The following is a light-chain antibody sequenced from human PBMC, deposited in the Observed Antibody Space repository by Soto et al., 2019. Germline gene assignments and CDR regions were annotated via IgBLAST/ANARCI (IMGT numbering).Light chain of an antibody. V-gene: IGKV3-20*01. Sequence: ETVLTQSPGTLSLSPGERATLSCRAAQTVYSSLLAWYKQKPGQAPRLLIYGASSRATGIPDRFSGSGSGTDFTLTISRVQPEDFEVYHCQQYGNAPITFGQGTRLEIK. J-gene: IGKJ5*01. CDR2: GAS. CDR3: QQYGNAPIT. CDR1: QTVYSSL.